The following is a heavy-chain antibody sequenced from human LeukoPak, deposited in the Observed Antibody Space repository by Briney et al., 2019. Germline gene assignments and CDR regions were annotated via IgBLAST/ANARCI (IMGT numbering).Heavy chain of an antibody. V-gene: IGHV4-4*02. CDR3: ARTAGSYRPLDF. J-gene: IGHJ4*01. D-gene: IGHD3-16*02. CDR2: VNLQGGT. CDR1: GGSLTLTYY. Sequence: PSGTLSVTCDESGGSLTLTYYLTWARQPPGKGLEWIGEVNLQGGTNYNPSLLRRVAISVDTSANHVSLQMTSVTAADTAVYYCARTAGSYRPLDFWGQGTLVTVSS.